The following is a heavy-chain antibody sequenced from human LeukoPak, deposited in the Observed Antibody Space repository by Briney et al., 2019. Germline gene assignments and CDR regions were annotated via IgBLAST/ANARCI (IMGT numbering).Heavy chain of an antibody. J-gene: IGHJ3*02. CDR1: GFSFRDYP. V-gene: IGHV3-23*01. Sequence: GGSLRLSCEAAGFSFRDYPMGWVRRASGKRVEWVSGISAGADVIFYADPVKGRFTISSDNSKNTLYLQMNSLRAEDSADYYCAKSLLTTATGTGRAFDIWGQGTMVTVSA. CDR2: ISAGADVI. D-gene: IGHD1-1*01. CDR3: AKSLLTTATGTGRAFDI.